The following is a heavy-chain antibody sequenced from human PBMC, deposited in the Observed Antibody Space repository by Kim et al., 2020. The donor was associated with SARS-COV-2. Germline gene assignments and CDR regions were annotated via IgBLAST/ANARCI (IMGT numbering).Heavy chain of an antibody. D-gene: IGHD3-9*01. V-gene: IGHV4-59*01. Sequence: LKSRVTISVDTSKNQFSLKLSSVTAADTAVYYCARYNWLFDYYYYYGMDVWGQGTTVTVSS. CDR3: ARYNWLFDYYYYYGMDV. J-gene: IGHJ6*02.